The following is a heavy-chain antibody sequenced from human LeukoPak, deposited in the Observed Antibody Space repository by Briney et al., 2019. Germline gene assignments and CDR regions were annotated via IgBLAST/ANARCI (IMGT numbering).Heavy chain of an antibody. CDR2: IHTSGST. D-gene: IGHD3-16*01. CDR1: GGSISSGSYY. V-gene: IGHV4-61*02. Sequence: SETLSLTCTVSGGSISSGSYYWSWIRQPAGKGLEWIGRIHTSGSTNYNPSLKSRVTISVDTSKNQFSLKLSSVTAADTAVYYCARGPYGLPDYWGQGTLVTVSS. J-gene: IGHJ4*02. CDR3: ARGPYGLPDY.